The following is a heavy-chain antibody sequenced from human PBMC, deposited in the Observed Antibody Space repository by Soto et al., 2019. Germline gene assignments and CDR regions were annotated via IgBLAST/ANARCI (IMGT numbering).Heavy chain of an antibody. CDR2: IYWDDDK. V-gene: IGHV2-5*02. CDR3: AHIPNYYLYDWFDP. CDR1: GFSLTTRGVG. D-gene: IGHD3-10*01. J-gene: IGHJ5*02. Sequence: QITLKESGTTLVKPTQTLTLTCTFSGFSLTTRGVGVGWIRQPPGKALECLALIYWDDDKRYSPSLQSRLSITKDTSKNQVVLTMTNVDPVDTATYYCAHIPNYYLYDWFDPWGQGTLVSVSS.